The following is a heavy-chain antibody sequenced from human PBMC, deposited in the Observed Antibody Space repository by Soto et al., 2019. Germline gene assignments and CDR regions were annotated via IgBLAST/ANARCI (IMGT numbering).Heavy chain of an antibody. V-gene: IGHV5-10-1*01. Sequence: GESPKISCKGSGYSFTSYWISWVRQMPGKGLEWMGRIDPSDSYTNYSPSFQGHVTISADKSISTAYLQWSSLKASDTAMYYCARQKHNVDTVDFDYWGQGTLVTVSS. CDR3: ARQKHNVDTVDFDY. CDR1: GYSFTSYW. J-gene: IGHJ4*02. CDR2: IDPSDSYT. D-gene: IGHD5-18*01.